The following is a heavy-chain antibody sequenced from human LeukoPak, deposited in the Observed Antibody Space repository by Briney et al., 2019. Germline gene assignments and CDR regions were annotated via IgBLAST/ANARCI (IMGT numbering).Heavy chain of an antibody. D-gene: IGHD6-19*01. CDR2: IYTSGST. J-gene: IGHJ6*03. CDR1: GGSISSYY. V-gene: IGHV4-4*07. CDR3: ASSSSAVWYYYYMDV. Sequence: SETLSLTCTVSGGSISSYYWSWIRQPAGKGLEWIGRIYTSGSTNYNPSLKSRVTMSVDTSKNQFSLKLSSVTAADTAVYYCASSSSAVWYYYYMDVWGKGTTVTVFS.